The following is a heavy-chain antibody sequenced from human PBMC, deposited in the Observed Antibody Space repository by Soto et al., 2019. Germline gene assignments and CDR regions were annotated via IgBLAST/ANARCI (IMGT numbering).Heavy chain of an antibody. CDR2: INHSGST. V-gene: IGHV4-34*01. J-gene: IGHJ4*02. D-gene: IGHD3-9*01. CDR1: GGSFSGYY. Sequence: SETLSLTCAVYGGSFSGYYWSWIRQPPGKGLEWIGEINHSGSTNYNPSLKSRVTISVDTSKNQFSLKLSSVTAADTAVYYCARGSLSFYDISDYWGQGTLVTVSS. CDR3: ARGSLSFYDISDY.